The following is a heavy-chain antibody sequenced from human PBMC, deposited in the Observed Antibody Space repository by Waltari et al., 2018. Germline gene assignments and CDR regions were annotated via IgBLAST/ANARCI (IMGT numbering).Heavy chain of an antibody. CDR2: IIPILGIA. J-gene: IGHJ4*02. CDR1: GGTFSSYT. Sequence: QVQLVQSGAEVKKPGSSVKVSCTASGGTFSSYTISWVRPAPGQGLEWMGRIIPILGIANYAQKFQGRVTITADKSTSTAYMELSSLRSEDTAVYYCAREAAGAVVRLSFFDYWGQGTLVTVSS. D-gene: IGHD3-22*01. CDR3: AREAAGAVVRLSFFDY. V-gene: IGHV1-69*08.